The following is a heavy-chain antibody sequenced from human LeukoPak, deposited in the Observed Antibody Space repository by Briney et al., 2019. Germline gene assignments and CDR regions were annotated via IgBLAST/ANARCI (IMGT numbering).Heavy chain of an antibody. CDR1: GGTFSSYA. J-gene: IGHJ6*03. V-gene: IGHV1-69*13. CDR2: IIPIFGTA. CDR3: AADFRRDYYYYMDV. Sequence: SVKVSCKASGGTFSSYAINWVRQAPGQGLEWMGGIIPIFGTANYAQKFQGRVTITADESTSTAYMELSSLRSEDTAVYYCAADFRRDYYYYMDVWGKGTTVTVSS. D-gene: IGHD3-3*01.